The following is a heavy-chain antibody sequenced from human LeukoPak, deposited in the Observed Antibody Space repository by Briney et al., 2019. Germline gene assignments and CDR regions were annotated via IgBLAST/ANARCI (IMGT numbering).Heavy chain of an antibody. V-gene: IGHV4-38-2*01. J-gene: IGHJ5*02. CDR2: IYRSGST. Sequence: SEALSLTCGVSGYSISSGYYWGWIRQSPGKGLEWIGNIYRSGSTYYNPSLKSRVTISVDTSKNQFSLRLTSVTAADTAVYYCARRDRWFDPWGQGTLVTVSS. CDR1: GYSISSGYY. CDR3: ARRDRWFDP.